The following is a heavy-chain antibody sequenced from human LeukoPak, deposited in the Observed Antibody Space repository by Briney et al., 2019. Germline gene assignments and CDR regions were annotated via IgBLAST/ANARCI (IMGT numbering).Heavy chain of an antibody. J-gene: IGHJ4*02. CDR2: IRYDGGNK. Sequence: GGSLRLSCVASGFTFSNYGMHWVRQAPGKGLEWVAFIRYDGGNKYYADSVKGRFTISRDNSKNTLYLQMNSLRAEDTAVYYCAKGGSGSFVVATIFDYWGQGTLVTVSS. CDR1: GFTFSNYG. V-gene: IGHV3-30*02. CDR3: AKGGSGSFVVATIFDY. D-gene: IGHD2-15*01.